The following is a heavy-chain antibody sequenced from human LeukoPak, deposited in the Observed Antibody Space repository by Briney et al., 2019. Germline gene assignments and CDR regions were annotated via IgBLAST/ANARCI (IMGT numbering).Heavy chain of an antibody. Sequence: TLSLTCTVSGGSISSGSYYWSWIRQPAGKGLEWIGRIYTSGSTNYNPSLKSRVTISVDTSKNQFSLKLSSVTAADTAVYYCARGTPPDYVGNWFDPWGQGTLVTVSS. V-gene: IGHV4-61*02. J-gene: IGHJ5*02. D-gene: IGHD4-17*01. CDR2: IYTSGST. CDR3: ARGTPPDYVGNWFDP. CDR1: GGSISSGSYY.